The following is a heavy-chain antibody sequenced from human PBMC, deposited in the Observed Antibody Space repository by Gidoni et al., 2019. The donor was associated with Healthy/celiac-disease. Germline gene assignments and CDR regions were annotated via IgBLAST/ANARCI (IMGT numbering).Heavy chain of an antibody. V-gene: IGHV2-5*01. D-gene: IGHD6-6*01. Sequence: QITLKESGPTLVKPTQTLTLTGTFSGISLSTSGVGVGGSRPPPGKALEWLALIYWYDDKRYSPSLKSRLTITKDTSKNQVVLTMTNLDPVDTATYYCARSWGSSPYYSYGMDVWGQGTTVTVSS. CDR2: IYWYDDK. J-gene: IGHJ6*02. CDR1: GISLSTSGVG. CDR3: ARSWGSSPYYSYGMDV.